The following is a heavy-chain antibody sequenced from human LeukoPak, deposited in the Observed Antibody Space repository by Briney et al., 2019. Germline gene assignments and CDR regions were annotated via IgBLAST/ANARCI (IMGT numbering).Heavy chain of an antibody. Sequence: GGSLRLSCAASGFTFSSYWMSWVRQAPGKGLEWVANIKQDGSEKYYVDSVKGRFTISRDNAKNSLYLQMNSLRAEDTAVYYCANLRIAAAGTGDYWGQGTLVTVFS. CDR3: ANLRIAAAGTGDY. CDR1: GFTFSSYW. CDR2: IKQDGSEK. D-gene: IGHD6-13*01. J-gene: IGHJ4*02. V-gene: IGHV3-7*01.